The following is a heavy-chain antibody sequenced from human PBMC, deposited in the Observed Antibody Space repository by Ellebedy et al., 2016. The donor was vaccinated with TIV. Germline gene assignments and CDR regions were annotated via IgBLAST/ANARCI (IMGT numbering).Heavy chain of an antibody. CDR2: IYYSGST. V-gene: IGHV4-59*01. J-gene: IGHJ3*02. D-gene: IGHD3-22*01. Sequence: MPLETLSLTCTVSGGSISTYYWSWIRQPPGKGLEWIGYIYYSGSTKYNPSLKSRVTMSVDTSKKQFSLNLSSVTAADTAVYYCATSYDSSGYYDDDAFDIWGQGTMVTVSS. CDR3: ATSYDSSGYYDDDAFDI. CDR1: GGSISTYY.